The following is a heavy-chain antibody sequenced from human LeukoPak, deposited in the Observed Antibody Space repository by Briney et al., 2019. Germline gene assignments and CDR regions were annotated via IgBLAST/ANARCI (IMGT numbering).Heavy chain of an antibody. D-gene: IGHD6-13*01. J-gene: IGHJ4*02. V-gene: IGHV3-30*18. CDR2: ISYDGSNK. Sequence: PGRSLRLSCVASGFTFSSYGMHWARQAPGKGLEWVAVISYDGSNKYYAGSVKGRFTISRDNSKNTLYLQMNSLRAEDTAVYYCAKDLESSSWYFDYWGQGTLVTASS. CDR1: GFTFSSYG. CDR3: AKDLESSSWYFDY.